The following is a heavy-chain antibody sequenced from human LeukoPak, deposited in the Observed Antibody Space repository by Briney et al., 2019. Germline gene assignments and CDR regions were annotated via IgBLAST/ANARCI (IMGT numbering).Heavy chain of an antibody. CDR2: TYYRSKWYN. J-gene: IGHJ4*02. V-gene: IGHV6-1*01. CDR3: GRDIGAAIGH. CDR1: GDSVSSYSAG. D-gene: IGHD6-13*01. Sequence: SQTLSLTCAISGDSVSSYSAGWNWIRQSPSRGLEWLGRTYYRSKWYNEFALSVRSRITISPDTSKNQVSLQLNSVTPDDTAFYYCGRDIGAAIGHWGQGTLVTVSS.